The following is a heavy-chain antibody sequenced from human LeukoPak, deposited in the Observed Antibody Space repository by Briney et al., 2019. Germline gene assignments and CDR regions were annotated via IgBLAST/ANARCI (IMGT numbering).Heavy chain of an antibody. V-gene: IGHV4-38-2*01. CDR1: GYSISSGYY. Sequence: SETLSLTCAVSGYSISSGYYWGWIRQPPGKGLEWIGSIYHSGSTYYNPSLKSRVTISVDTSKNQFSLKLSSVTAADTAVYYCASSHQLLALGDYWGQRTLVTVSS. J-gene: IGHJ4*02. CDR2: IYHSGST. CDR3: ASSHQLLALGDY. D-gene: IGHD2-2*01.